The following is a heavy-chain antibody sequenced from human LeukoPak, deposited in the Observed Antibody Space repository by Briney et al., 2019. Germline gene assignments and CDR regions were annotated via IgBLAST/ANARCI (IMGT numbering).Heavy chain of an antibody. CDR3: AADPRGIAAAGTISD. V-gene: IGHV1-24*01. J-gene: IGHJ4*02. CDR1: GYTLTELP. D-gene: IGHD6-13*01. CDR2: FDPEDGET. Sequence: ASVKVSCKVSGYTLTELPMHWVRQAPGKGLEWMGGFDPEDGETIYAQKFQGRVTMTEDTSTDTAYMELSSLRSEDTAVYYCAADPRGIAAAGTISDWGQGTLVTVSS.